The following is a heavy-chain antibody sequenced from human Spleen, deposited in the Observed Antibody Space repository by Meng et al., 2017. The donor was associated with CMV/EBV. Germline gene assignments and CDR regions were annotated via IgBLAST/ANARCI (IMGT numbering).Heavy chain of an antibody. Sequence: SCKASGDTFTSFTISWVRQAPGQGPEWMGWMNPNSGNTGYGQNFQGRVIMTRDTSISTAYMELSSLTSEDTAVYYCVRLEVRGVIGPWGQGTLVTVSS. J-gene: IGHJ5*02. CDR2: MNPNSGNT. V-gene: IGHV1-8*01. CDR1: GDTFTSFT. D-gene: IGHD3-10*01. CDR3: VRLEVRGVIGP.